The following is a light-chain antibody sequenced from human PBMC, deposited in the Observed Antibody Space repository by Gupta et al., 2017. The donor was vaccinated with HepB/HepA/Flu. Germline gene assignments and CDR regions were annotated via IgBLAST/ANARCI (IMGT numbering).Light chain of an antibody. V-gene: IGKV2-28*01. CDR2: LGS. CDR3: MQTLQTPS. CDR1: QSLLQSNGYNS. Sequence: DIVMTQSQLSLPVTPGEPASIPCRSSQSLLQSNGYNSLDWYLQKPGRSPKLLIYLGSNRASGVPDRFSGSGSGTDFTLKISRVEAEDVGVYYCMQTLQTPSFGGGTKVEIK. J-gene: IGKJ4*01.